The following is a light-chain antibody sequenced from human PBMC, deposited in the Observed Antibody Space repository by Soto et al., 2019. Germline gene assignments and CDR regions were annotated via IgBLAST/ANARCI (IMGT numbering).Light chain of an antibody. J-gene: IGKJ5*01. V-gene: IGKV1-39*01. Sequence: DIQVAQSPSSLSASVGDRVTITCRTSQAINRYLNWYQQTPGRAPKLLIYAASILHSGAPPRFSGSGVGTYFTLTINGLQPEDFTAYYCQQTYDTPITVGQGTRLEI. CDR1: QAINRY. CDR3: QQTYDTPIT. CDR2: AAS.